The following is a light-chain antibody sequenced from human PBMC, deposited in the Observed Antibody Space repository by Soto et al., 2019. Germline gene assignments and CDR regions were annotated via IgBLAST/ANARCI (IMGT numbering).Light chain of an antibody. CDR3: PQHGTSPPSWT. J-gene: IGKJ1*01. CDR1: QSVTSNY. V-gene: IGKV3-20*01. CDR2: GAS. Sequence: ETVLTQSPGTLSLSPGERATLFCRASQSVTSNYLAWYQQKPGQAPRLLIYGASSRATGIPDRFSGSGSGTDFTLTISRLEPEDFAVYYCPQHGTSPPSWTFGQGTKVEIK.